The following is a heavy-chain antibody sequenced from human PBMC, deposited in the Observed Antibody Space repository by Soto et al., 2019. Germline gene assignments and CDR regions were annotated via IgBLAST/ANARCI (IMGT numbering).Heavy chain of an antibody. CDR1: GDSVSSNSAA. CDR3: ARDQRPAGAFSSSYAINWFVP. D-gene: IGHD6-13*01. Sequence: SQTLSLTCAISGDSVSSNSAAWNWIRQSPSRGLEWLGRTYYRSKWYNDYAVSVKSRITINPDTSKNQFSLQLNSVTPEDTAVYYCARDQRPAGAFSSSYAINWFVPRGDGIPVTVS. CDR2: TYYRSKWYN. V-gene: IGHV6-1*01. J-gene: IGHJ5*02.